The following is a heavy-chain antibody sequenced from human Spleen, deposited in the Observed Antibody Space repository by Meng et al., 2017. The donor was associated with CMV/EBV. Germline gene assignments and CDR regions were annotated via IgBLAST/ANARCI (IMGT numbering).Heavy chain of an antibody. CDR1: GFTVSSHY. J-gene: IGHJ6*02. D-gene: IGHD1-26*01. V-gene: IGHV3-53*01. CDR2: IHSGGTT. Sequence: GGSLRLSCAASGFTVSSHYMSWVRQAPGKGLEWVSIIHSGGTTYYADSVKGRFIISTDESKNTLYLQMNSLRAEDTAVYYCARAISGSYYYGMDVWGQGTTVTVSS. CDR3: ARAISGSYYYGMDV.